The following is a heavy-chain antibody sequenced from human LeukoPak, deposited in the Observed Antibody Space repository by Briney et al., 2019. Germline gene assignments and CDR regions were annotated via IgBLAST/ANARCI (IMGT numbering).Heavy chain of an antibody. CDR2: IIPILGIA. Sequence: SVKVSCKASGGTFSSYTISWVRQAPGQGLEWMGRIIPILGIANYAQKFQGRVTITADKSTSTAYMELSSLRSEDAAVYYCARVNYYDSSGFDYWGQGTLVTVSS. CDR1: GGTFSSYT. V-gene: IGHV1-69*02. CDR3: ARVNYYDSSGFDY. J-gene: IGHJ4*02. D-gene: IGHD3-22*01.